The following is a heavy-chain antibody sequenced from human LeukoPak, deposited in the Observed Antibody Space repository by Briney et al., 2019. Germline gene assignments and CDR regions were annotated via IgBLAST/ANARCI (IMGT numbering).Heavy chain of an antibody. D-gene: IGHD6-19*01. CDR2: TYQRSKWYN. CDR3: ARSPSPYSSGWYFDY. CDR1: GDSVSINSAA. V-gene: IGHV6-1*01. Sequence: SQTLSLTCAISGDSVSINSAAWNWIRQFPSRGLEWLGRTYQRSKWYNDYAVSVKSRITINPDISKNQFSLQLNSVTPEDTAVYYCARSPSPYSSGWYFDYWGQGTLVTVSS. J-gene: IGHJ4*02.